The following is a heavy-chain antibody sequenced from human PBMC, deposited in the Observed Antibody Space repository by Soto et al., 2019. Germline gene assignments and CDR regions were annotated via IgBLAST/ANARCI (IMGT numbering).Heavy chain of an antibody. J-gene: IGHJ4*02. CDR1: GLTFDDYA. V-gene: IGHV3-9*01. Sequence: EVQLVESGGGLVQPGRSLRLSCAASGLTFDDYAMHWVRQAPGKGLEWVSGISWNSGSIGYADSVKGRFTISRDNAKNSLYLQMNSLRAEDTALYYCAKDTTNIVVVPAAWGQGTLVTVSS. CDR3: AKDTTNIVVVPAA. CDR2: ISWNSGSI. D-gene: IGHD2-2*01.